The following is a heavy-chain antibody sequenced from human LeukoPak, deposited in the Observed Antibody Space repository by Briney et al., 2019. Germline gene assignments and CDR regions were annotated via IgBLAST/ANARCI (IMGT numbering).Heavy chain of an antibody. CDR1: GFTFDDYA. V-gene: IGHV3-9*01. D-gene: IGHD3-22*01. CDR2: ISWSSGSV. Sequence: GGSLRLSCAASGFTFDDYAMHWVRQAPGKGLGWVSGISWSSGSVGYADSVKGRFTISRDNAKNSLYLQMNSLRAEDTALYYCAFGGGRGYSFEPMGNYFDYWGQGTLVTVSS. CDR3: AFGGGRGYSFEPMGNYFDY. J-gene: IGHJ4*02.